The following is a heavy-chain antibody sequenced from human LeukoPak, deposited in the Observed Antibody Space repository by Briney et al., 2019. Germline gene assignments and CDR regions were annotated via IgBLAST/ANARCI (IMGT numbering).Heavy chain of an antibody. CDR1: GFAVSSDY. J-gene: IGHJ6*02. D-gene: IGHD1-1*01. V-gene: IGHV3-53*01. CDR3: ARTNNWRPYLSYSNMDI. Sequence: GGSLRLSCAASGFAVSSDYMSWVRQAPGMGLQWVSLIYNGDTTYYADSVKGRFTISRDTSKNTLFLHMRGLRAEDTAVYYCARTNNWRPYLSYSNMDIWGQGTTVTVSS. CDR2: IYNGDTT.